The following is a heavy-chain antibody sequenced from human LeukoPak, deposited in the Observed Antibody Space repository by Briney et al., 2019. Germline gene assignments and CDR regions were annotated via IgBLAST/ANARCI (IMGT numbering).Heavy chain of an antibody. Sequence: SETLSLTCAVYGGSFSGYYWSWIRQSPGKGLEWIGSIYSTGKSYYNPSLKSRLTISVDTSKNQFSLRLTSVTAADTAVYYCVRVDGYFDSWGQGTPVTVSS. J-gene: IGHJ4*02. D-gene: IGHD5-24*01. V-gene: IGHV4-34*01. CDR1: GGSFSGYY. CDR3: VRVDGYFDS. CDR2: IYSTGKS.